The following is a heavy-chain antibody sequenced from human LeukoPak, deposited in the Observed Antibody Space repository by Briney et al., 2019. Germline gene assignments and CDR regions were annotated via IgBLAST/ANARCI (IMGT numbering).Heavy chain of an antibody. J-gene: IGHJ4*02. CDR2: IYYSGST. CDR1: GGSINSYY. Sequence: PSETLSLTCTVSGGSINSYYWSWIRQPPGKGLEWIGYIYYSGSTNYNPSLKSRVTISVDTSNNQFSLKLSSVTAAEPAVYYCARDQGFAVTNGGFDYWGQGTLVTVSS. D-gene: IGHD4-17*01. CDR3: ARDQGFAVTNGGFDY. V-gene: IGHV4-59*01.